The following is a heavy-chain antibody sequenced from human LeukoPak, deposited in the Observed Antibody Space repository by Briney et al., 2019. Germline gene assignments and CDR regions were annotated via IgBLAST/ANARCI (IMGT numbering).Heavy chain of an antibody. V-gene: IGHV3-64D*06. J-gene: IGHJ4*02. CDR2: ISSNGGST. CDR1: GFTFSSYA. CDR3: VKNMDVWFGELDY. D-gene: IGHD3-10*01. Sequence: GGSLRLSCSASGFTFSSYAMHWVRQAPGKELEYVSAISSNGGSTYYADSVKGRFTISRDNSKNTLYLQMSSLRAEDTAVYYCVKNMDVWFGELDYWGQGTLITVSS.